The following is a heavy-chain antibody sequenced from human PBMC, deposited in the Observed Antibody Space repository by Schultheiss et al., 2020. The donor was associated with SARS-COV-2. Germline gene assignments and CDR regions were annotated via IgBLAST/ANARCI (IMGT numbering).Heavy chain of an antibody. CDR1: GFTFSSYA. V-gene: IGHV3-9*01. CDR3: ARPAVSGYSFGY. CDR2: ISWNSGSI. Sequence: SLRLSCAASGFTFSSYAMSWVRQAPGKGLEWVSGISWNSGSIGYADSEKGRFTISRDNAKNSLYLQMNSLRAEDTAVYYCARPAVSGYSFGYWGQGTLVTVSS. D-gene: IGHD3-22*01. J-gene: IGHJ4*02.